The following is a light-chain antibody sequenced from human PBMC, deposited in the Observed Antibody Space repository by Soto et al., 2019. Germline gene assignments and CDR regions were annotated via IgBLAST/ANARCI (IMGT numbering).Light chain of an antibody. CDR2: DAS. CDR1: QDISNN. Sequence: DIQMTQSPSSLSASVGDRVTITCQASQDISNNLNWYQQKPGKAPKLLIYDASNLETGVPSRFSGSGSGTDFTFTISSLQPEDIATYYCQQYDNLIFTFGPGTKVDIK. J-gene: IGKJ3*01. V-gene: IGKV1-33*01. CDR3: QQYDNLIFT.